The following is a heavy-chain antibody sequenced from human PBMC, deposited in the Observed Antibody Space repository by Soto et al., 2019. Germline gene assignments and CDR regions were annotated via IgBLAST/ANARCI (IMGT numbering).Heavy chain of an antibody. Sequence: ASVKVSCKASGYTFSGYYIHWLRQAPGQGLEWMGWMDPNSGNTGYAHKFQGRVTMTRNTSISTAYMELSSLRSEDTAVYYCARDSYSSSSSDFDYWGQGTLVTVSS. V-gene: IGHV1-8*02. CDR1: GYTFSGYY. D-gene: IGHD6-6*01. CDR3: ARDSYSSSSSDFDY. CDR2: MDPNSGNT. J-gene: IGHJ4*02.